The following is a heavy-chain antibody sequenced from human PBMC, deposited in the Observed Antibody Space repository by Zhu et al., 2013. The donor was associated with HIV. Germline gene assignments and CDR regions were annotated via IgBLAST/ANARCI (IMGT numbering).Heavy chain of an antibody. D-gene: IGHD6-6*01. J-gene: IGHJ5*02. Sequence: QVQLVQSGAEVKKPGASVKVSCKASGYTFTSYYMHWVRQAPGQGLEWMGIINPSGGSTSYAQKFPGQESTIDQGHVHDAQSTVELSQPENLRTTAVYYCATSLVDWFEPLGSREPWS. CDR3: ATSLVDWFEP. V-gene: IGHV1-46*01. CDR1: GYTFTSYY. CDR2: INPSGGST.